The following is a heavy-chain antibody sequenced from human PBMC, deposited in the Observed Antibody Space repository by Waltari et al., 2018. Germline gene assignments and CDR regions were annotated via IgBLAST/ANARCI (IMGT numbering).Heavy chain of an antibody. V-gene: IGHV4-4*07. J-gene: IGHJ5*02. CDR2: IHSSGPT. CDR1: GGSIGIYF. D-gene: IGHD6-13*01. CDR3: ARIIGTNWFDP. Sequence: QMQLPESGPGLVKPSETLSLTCTVSGGSIGIYFWAWIRQPAGKGLEYIGRIHSSGPTSFNPSLRSRVSMSVDTSANQFSLKLTSVTAADTAVYYCARIIGTNWFDPWGQGTLVTVSS.